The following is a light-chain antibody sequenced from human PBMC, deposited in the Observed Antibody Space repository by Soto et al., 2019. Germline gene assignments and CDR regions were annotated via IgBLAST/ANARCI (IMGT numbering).Light chain of an antibody. J-gene: IGKJ2*01. CDR1: ESIDSIN. Sequence: EIVLTQSPGTLSLSPGERATLSYRASESIDSINFAWYQQKPGQAPRLLIYGASSWATGVPARFSGRGSGTDFTLTISRLEPADSAVYYCQQYGTSPYTFGQGTKLEIK. CDR3: QQYGTSPYT. CDR2: GAS. V-gene: IGKV3-20*01.